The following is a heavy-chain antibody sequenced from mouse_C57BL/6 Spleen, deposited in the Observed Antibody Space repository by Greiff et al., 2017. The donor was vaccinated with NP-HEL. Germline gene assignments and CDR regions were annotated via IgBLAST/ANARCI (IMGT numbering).Heavy chain of an antibody. CDR1: GFTFSSYG. J-gene: IGHJ2*01. Sequence: EVMLVESGGDLVKPGGSLKLSCAASGFTFSSYGMSWVRQTPDKRLEWVATISSGGSYTYYPDSVKGRFTISRDNAKNTLYLQMSSLKSEDTAMYYCARLGRGYYFDYWGQGTTLTVSS. V-gene: IGHV5-6*02. D-gene: IGHD4-1*01. CDR2: ISSGGSYT. CDR3: ARLGRGYYFDY.